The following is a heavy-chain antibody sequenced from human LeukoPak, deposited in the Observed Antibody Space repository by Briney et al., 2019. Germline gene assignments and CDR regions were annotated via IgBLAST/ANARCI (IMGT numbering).Heavy chain of an antibody. V-gene: IGHV3-53*01. J-gene: IGHJ3*02. CDR3: AKDYYYDSSGSGYAFDI. CDR1: GFTVSSNS. Sequence: GGSLRLSCAASGFTVSSNSMSWVRQAPGQGLEWVSVIYSGGSTYYADSVKGRFTISRDNSKNTLYLQMNSLRAEDTAVYYCAKDYYYDSSGSGYAFDIWGQGTMVTVSS. D-gene: IGHD3-22*01. CDR2: IYSGGST.